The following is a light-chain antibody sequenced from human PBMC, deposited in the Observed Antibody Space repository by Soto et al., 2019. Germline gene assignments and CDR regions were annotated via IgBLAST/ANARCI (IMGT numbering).Light chain of an antibody. CDR2: AAS. CDR1: QIISSY. J-gene: IGKJ3*01. CDR3: HHSYRTPVT. V-gene: IGKV1-39*01. Sequence: DIQMTQSPSSLSASLGDRVTITCRASQIISSYLNWYQQKPGQAPNLLIYAASSLQTGVPLRFSASGSGTDFTLTISSLQPEDVATYYCHHSYRTPVTFGPGTKVDIK.